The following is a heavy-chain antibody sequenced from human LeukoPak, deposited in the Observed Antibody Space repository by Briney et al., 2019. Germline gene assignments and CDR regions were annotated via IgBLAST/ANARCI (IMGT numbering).Heavy chain of an antibody. D-gene: IGHD5-12*01. Sequence: SETLSLTCAVYGGSFSGYYWNWIRQPPGKGLEWIGEINQSGSTNYNPSLKSRVTISFDTSKNQFSLKLSSVTAADTAVYYCARGFGTYGGYADRWGQGTLVTVSS. CDR1: GGSFSGYY. V-gene: IGHV4-34*01. CDR2: INQSGST. J-gene: IGHJ4*02. CDR3: ARGFGTYGGYADR.